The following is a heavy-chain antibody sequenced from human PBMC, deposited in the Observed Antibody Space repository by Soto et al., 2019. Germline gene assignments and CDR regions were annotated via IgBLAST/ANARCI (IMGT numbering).Heavy chain of an antibody. CDR3: ARVGVGATMNFDY. CDR2: IYYSGST. CDR1: GGSISSYY. V-gene: IGHV4-59*01. Sequence: SETLSLTCTVSGGSISSYYWSWIRQPPGKGLEWIGYIYYSGSTNYNPSLKSRVTISVDTSKNQFSLKLSSVTAADTAVYYCARVGVGATMNFDYWGQGTLVTVSS. J-gene: IGHJ4*02. D-gene: IGHD1-26*01.